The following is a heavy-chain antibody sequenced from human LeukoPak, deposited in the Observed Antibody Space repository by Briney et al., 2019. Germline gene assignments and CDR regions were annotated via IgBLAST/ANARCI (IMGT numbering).Heavy chain of an antibody. CDR3: ARLDVPFDY. J-gene: IGHJ4*02. CDR2: IEPSDSYT. Sequence: GESLKFSCTSSGYSFASYWISWVRQMPGKGREWMGRIEPSDSYTNYSPSFQGHINISADKSISTAYLQWSSLKASDTAIYYRARLDVPFDYWGQGTLVTVSS. V-gene: IGHV5-10-1*01. D-gene: IGHD1-1*01. CDR1: GYSFASYW.